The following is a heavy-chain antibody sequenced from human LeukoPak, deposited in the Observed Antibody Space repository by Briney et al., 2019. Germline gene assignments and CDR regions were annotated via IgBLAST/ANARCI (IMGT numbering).Heavy chain of an antibody. J-gene: IGHJ4*02. Sequence: GESLKISCRGSGYSFTSYWIGWVRPMPGKGLEWVGIFYPGDSDTRYSPSFQGQVTISADKSISTAYLQWSSLKASDTAMYYCARPPALDESDYWGQGTLVTVSS. D-gene: IGHD2-2*01. CDR2: FYPGDSDT. CDR1: GYSFTSYW. V-gene: IGHV5-51*01. CDR3: ARPPALDESDY.